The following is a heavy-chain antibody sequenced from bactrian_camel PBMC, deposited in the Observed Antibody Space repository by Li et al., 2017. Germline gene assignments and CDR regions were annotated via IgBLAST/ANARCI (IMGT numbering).Heavy chain of an antibody. V-gene: IGHV3-2*01. CDR2: IRIDGGNT. J-gene: IGHJ4*01. CDR1: GFTFSSYY. CDR3: AADEGLWSGDGGCSDYIH. Sequence: VQLVESGGGLVQPGGSLRLSCAVSGFTFSSYYMSWVRQAPGKGLEWVSSIRIDGGNTYYVDSVKGRFTISKDSGKKTLYLQMTRLQPKDTAMYFCAADEGLWSGDGGCSDYIHWGQGTQVTVS. D-gene: IGHD2*01.